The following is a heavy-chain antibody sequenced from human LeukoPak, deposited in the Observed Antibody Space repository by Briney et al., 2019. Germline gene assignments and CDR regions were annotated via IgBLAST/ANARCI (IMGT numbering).Heavy chain of an antibody. CDR3: ARDRLMTGSSSSWYAFFPDC. V-gene: IGHV3-11*04. D-gene: IGHD6-13*01. CDR1: GFTFSDYY. CDR2: ISSSGSTI. Sequence: GGSLRLSCAASGFTFSDYYMSWIRQAPGKGLEWVSYISSSGSTIYYADSVKGRFTISRDNAKNSLYLQMNSLRAEDTAVYYCARDRLMTGSSSSWYAFFPDCWGQGPLVTVYS. J-gene: IGHJ4*02.